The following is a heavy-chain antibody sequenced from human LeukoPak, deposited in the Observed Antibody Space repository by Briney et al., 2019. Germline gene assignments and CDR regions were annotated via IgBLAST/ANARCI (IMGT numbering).Heavy chain of an antibody. J-gene: IGHJ4*02. D-gene: IGHD3-9*01. CDR2: IWYDGNNR. CDR3: KKMTEYDILTGYPYFDY. V-gene: IGHV3-33*01. Sequence: GGSLRLSCAASGFTFSSYGMHWVRQAPGKGLEWVAVIWYDGNNRNYADSVKGRFTISRDNSKNTLYLQMSSLRAEDTAVYFCKKMTEYDILTGYPYFDYWGQGTLVTVSS. CDR1: GFTFSSYG.